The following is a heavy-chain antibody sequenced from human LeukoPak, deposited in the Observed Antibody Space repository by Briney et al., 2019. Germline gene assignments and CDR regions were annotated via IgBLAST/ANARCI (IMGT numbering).Heavy chain of an antibody. J-gene: IGHJ4*02. CDR3: VSQDCSGGSCYSINFDY. D-gene: IGHD2-15*01. Sequence: PGGSLRLSCSASGFTFSSYAMHWVRQAPGKGLEYVSAISSNGGSTYYADSVKGRFTISRDNSKNTLYLQMSSLRAEDTAVYYCVSQDCSGGSCYSINFDYWGQGTLVTVSS. CDR2: ISSNGGST. V-gene: IGHV3-64D*06. CDR1: GFTFSSYA.